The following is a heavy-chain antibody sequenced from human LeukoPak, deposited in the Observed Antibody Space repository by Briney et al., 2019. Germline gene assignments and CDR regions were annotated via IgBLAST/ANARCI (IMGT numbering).Heavy chain of an antibody. CDR2: ISSSSAYI. CDR1: GFTFSSYS. V-gene: IGHV3-21*01. CDR3: ARGDSSSIYDAFDI. Sequence: PGGSLRLSCAASGFTFSSYSMNWVRQAPGKGLEWVSSISSSSAYIYYADSVKGRFTISRDNAKSSLYLQMNSLRAEDTAVYYCARGDSSSIYDAFDIWGQGTMITASS. D-gene: IGHD6-13*01. J-gene: IGHJ3*02.